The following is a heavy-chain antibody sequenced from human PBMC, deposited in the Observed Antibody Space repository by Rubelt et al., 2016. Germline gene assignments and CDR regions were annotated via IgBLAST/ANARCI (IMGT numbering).Heavy chain of an antibody. J-gene: IGHJ4*02. CDR1: GGSISGYF. CDR3: ARWSTKTVAVDF. Sequence: TVSGGSISGYFWSWIRQPPGKGLEWIGYIYSSGSTNYNPSLKSRVTISVDTSKNQFSLRLTSVTAADTAVYYCARWSTKTVAVDFWGQGILVTVSS. V-gene: IGHV4-59*01. D-gene: IGHD1-1*01. CDR2: IYSSGST.